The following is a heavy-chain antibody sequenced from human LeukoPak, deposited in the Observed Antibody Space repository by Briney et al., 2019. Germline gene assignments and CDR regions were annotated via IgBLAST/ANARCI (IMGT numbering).Heavy chain of an antibody. CDR1: GGSFSGYY. D-gene: IGHD4-17*01. J-gene: IGHJ6*04. CDR3: ARDGPPRYYYGMDV. Sequence: SETLSLTCAVYGGSFSGYYWSWIRQPPGKGLEWIGEINHSGSTNYNPSLKSRVTISVDTSKNQFSLKLSSVTAADTAVYYCARDGPPRYYYGMDVLGKGTTVTVSS. CDR2: INHSGST. V-gene: IGHV4-34*01.